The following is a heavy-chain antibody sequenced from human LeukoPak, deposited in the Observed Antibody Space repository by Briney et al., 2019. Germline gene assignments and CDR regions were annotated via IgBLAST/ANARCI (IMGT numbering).Heavy chain of an antibody. CDR1: GGSMRSYY. V-gene: IGHV4-59*01. CDR2: IYYSGST. D-gene: IGHD4-17*01. CDR3: ARDGRVDYGDYTFDY. Sequence: SETLSLTCTVSGGSMRSYYWSWIRQPPGKGLEWIGYIYYSGSTNYNPSLKSRVTILVDTSKNQCSLKLSSVTAADTAVYYCARDGRVDYGDYTFDYWGQGTQVTVSS. J-gene: IGHJ4*02.